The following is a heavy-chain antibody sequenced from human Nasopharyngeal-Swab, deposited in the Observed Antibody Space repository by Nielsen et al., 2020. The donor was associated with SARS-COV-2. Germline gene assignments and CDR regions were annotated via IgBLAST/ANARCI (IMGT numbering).Heavy chain of an antibody. Sequence: SETLSLTCTVSGCSISSGPIRSYYWRWIRQPPGKGLLWIGFFSYTGITNYNPSLKSRVTISVDMSKNQFSLKLSSVAAADTAVYYCAREVVGGLVDSWGQGTLVTVSS. CDR1: GCSISSGPIRSYY. V-gene: IGHV4-61*05. CDR3: AREVVGGLVDS. CDR2: FSYTGIT. D-gene: IGHD1-26*01. J-gene: IGHJ4*02.